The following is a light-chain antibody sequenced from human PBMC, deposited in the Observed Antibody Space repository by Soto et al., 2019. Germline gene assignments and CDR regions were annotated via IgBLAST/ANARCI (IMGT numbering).Light chain of an antibody. CDR2: GAS. CDR3: QQYGSSPPIT. CDR1: QSVSSSSY. Sequence: IMLTQSPGTLSLSPGERATLSCRASQSVSSSSYLAWYQQRPGQAPRLLIYGASSRATGIPDRFSGSESGTDFTLTINRLEPEDFAVYYCQQYGSSPPITFRPGTRLEIK. V-gene: IGKV3-20*01. J-gene: IGKJ5*01.